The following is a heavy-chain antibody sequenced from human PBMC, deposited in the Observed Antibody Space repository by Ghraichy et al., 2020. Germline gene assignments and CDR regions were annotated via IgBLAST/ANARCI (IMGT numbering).Heavy chain of an antibody. CDR3: ARVRKYSSSHGVMNYYYGMDV. CDR1: GDSVSSNSAA. J-gene: IGHJ6*02. D-gene: IGHD6-13*01. CDR2: TYYRSKWYN. Sequence: SETLSLTCAISGDSVSSNSAAWNWIRQSPSRGLEWLGRTYYRSKWYNDYAVSVKSRITINPDTSKNQFSLQLNSVTPEDTAVYYCARVRKYSSSHGVMNYYYGMDVWGQGTTVTVSS. V-gene: IGHV6-1*01.